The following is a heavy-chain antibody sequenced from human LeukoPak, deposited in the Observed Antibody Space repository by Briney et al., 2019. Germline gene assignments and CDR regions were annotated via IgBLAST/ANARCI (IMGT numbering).Heavy chain of an antibody. D-gene: IGHD6-19*01. Sequence: SETLSLTCTVSGYSISNGYYWDWIRQPPGRGLEWIGNIYRSGSTSYNPSLKSRVTISVDTSKNQFSLKVNSVTAADTAVYYCARRHSSGWFYYWGQGTLVTVSS. CDR1: GYSISNGYY. J-gene: IGHJ4*02. CDR3: ARRHSSGWFYY. CDR2: IYRSGST. V-gene: IGHV4-38-2*02.